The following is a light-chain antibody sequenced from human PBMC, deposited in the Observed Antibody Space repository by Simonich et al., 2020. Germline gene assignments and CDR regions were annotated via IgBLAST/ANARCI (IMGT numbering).Light chain of an antibody. CDR2: EDN. V-gene: IGLV6-57*01. J-gene: IGLJ2*01. Sequence: NFMLTQPHSVSESPGKTVTISCTRSSGSIASNYVQWYQQRPGSSPTTVIYEDNQRPSGVPVRFSGSIDSSSNSASLTISGLKTEDEADYYCQSYDSSNQVFGGGTKLNVL. CDR1: SGSIASNY. CDR3: QSYDSSNQV.